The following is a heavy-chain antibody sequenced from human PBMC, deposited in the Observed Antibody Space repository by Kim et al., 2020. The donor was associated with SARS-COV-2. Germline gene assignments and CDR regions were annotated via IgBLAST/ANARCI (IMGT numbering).Heavy chain of an antibody. Sequence: ASVTVSCKTSGHTFTRDSIHWVRQAPGQGLEWMGGIDCGNGNTIYSQKFQGRVTFTTDTSASTAYMELSSLRSEDSTVYYCLGGYYFDYWGQGTLVTVSS. V-gene: IGHV1-3*01. CDR1: GHTFTRDS. CDR3: LGGYYFDY. D-gene: IGHD2-15*01. J-gene: IGHJ4*02. CDR2: IDCGNGNT.